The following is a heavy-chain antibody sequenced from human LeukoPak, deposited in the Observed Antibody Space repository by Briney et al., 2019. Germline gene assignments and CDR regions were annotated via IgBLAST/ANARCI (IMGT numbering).Heavy chain of an antibody. CDR2: INPSGGST. D-gene: IGHD3-22*01. J-gene: IGHJ3*02. V-gene: IGHV1-46*01. CDR3: ARGSYYDSSGRDDAFDI. Sequence: GASVKVSCKAPGYTFTSYYMHWVRQAPGQGLEWMGIINPSGGSTSYAQKFQGRVTMTRDTSTSTVYMELSSLRSEDTAVYYCARGSYYDSSGRDDAFDIWGQGTMVTVSS. CDR1: GYTFTSYY.